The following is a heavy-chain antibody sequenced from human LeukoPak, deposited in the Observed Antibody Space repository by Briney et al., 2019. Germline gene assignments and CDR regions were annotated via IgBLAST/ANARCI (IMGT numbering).Heavy chain of an antibody. CDR1: GITFRSSS. J-gene: IGHJ4*02. CDR2: IRFDGSTK. V-gene: IGHV3-30*02. Sequence: GGSLRLSCVASGITFRSSSMHWVRQAPGKGLEWLAFIRFDGSTKYYADSVKGRFTVSRGNSKSTLYLQMNSLRAEDTAVYYCAQPDFWGQGTLVTVSS. CDR3: AQPDF.